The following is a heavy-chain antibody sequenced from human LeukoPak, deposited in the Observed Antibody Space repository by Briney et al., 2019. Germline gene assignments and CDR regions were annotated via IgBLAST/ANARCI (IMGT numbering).Heavy chain of an antibody. V-gene: IGHV3-30*02. D-gene: IGHD6-19*01. CDR2: EWYDGSKR. Sequence: GGSLRLSCAASGFTFSSYGMHWVRQAPGKGLEWVALEWYDGSKRYYADSVKGRFTISRDNSKNTLYLQMNSLRPEDTAMYYCAKAFLGTGWYGYVRGGDFQHWGQGTLVTVSS. CDR3: AKAFLGTGWYGYVRGGDFQH. CDR1: GFTFSSYG. J-gene: IGHJ1*01.